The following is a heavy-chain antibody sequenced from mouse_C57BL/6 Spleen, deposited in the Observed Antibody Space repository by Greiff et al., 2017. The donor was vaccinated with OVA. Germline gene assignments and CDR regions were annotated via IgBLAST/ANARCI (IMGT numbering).Heavy chain of an antibody. CDR2: ILPGSGST. J-gene: IGHJ3*01. D-gene: IGHD2-4*01. V-gene: IGHV1-9*01. CDR3: ASSLYYDYDGSFAY. CDR1: GYTFTGYW. Sequence: VQGVESGAELMKPGASVKLSCKATGYTFTGYWIEWVKQRPGHGLEWIGEILPGSGSTNYNEKFKGKATFTADTSSNTAYMQLSSLTTEDSAIYYCASSLYYDYDGSFAYWGQGTLVTVSA.